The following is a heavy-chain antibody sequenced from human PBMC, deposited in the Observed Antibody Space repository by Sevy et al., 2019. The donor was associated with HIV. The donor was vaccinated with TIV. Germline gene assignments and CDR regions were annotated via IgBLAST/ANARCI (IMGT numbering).Heavy chain of an antibody. CDR3: ARDSASSTSCYIGGRKCDAFDI. V-gene: IGHV3-21*01. J-gene: IGHJ3*02. CDR1: GFTFSSYS. CDR2: ISSSSSYI. D-gene: IGHD2-2*02. Sequence: GGSLRLSCAASGFTFSSYSMNWVRQAPGKGLEWVSSISSSSSYIYYADSVKGRFTISRDNAKNSLYLQMNSLRAEDTAVYYGARDSASSTSCYIGGRKCDAFDIWGQGTMVTVSS.